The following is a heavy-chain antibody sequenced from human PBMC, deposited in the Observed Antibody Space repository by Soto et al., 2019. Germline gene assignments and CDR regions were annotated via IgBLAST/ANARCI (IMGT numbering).Heavy chain of an antibody. Sequence: ASVKVSCKASGYTFTSYAMHWVRQAPGQRLEWMGWINAGNGNTKYSQKFQGRVTITRDTSASTAYMELSSLRSEDTAVYYCARDPSKYSSGFNWFDSWGQGILVNVSS. D-gene: IGHD6-19*01. V-gene: IGHV1-3*01. J-gene: IGHJ5*01. CDR2: INAGNGNT. CDR1: GYTFTSYA. CDR3: ARDPSKYSSGFNWFDS.